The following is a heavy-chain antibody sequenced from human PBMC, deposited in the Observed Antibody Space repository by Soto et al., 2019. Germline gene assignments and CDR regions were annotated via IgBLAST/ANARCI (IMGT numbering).Heavy chain of an antibody. Sequence: QVQLQESGPGLVKPSQTLSLTCTVSGGSISSGGYYWSWIRQHPGKGLEWIGYIYYSGSTYYNPSLTSRVTISVDTSKNQFALNLSSVTAADTAVYYCARDRSYYYGSGSVNYFDYWGQGTLFTVSS. CDR2: IYYSGST. V-gene: IGHV4-31*03. CDR3: ARDRSYYYGSGSVNYFDY. CDR1: GGSISSGGYY. J-gene: IGHJ4*02. D-gene: IGHD3-10*01.